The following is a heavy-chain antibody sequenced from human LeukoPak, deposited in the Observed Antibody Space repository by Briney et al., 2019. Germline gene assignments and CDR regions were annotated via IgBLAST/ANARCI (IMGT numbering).Heavy chain of an antibody. J-gene: IGHJ3*01. CDR1: GGSITSFY. V-gene: IGHV4-59*01. Sequence: SETLSLTCTVSGGSITSFYWSWIRQPPGKGLEWIGYIYYSGSTNYNPSLKGRVTISVDTSKNQFSLNLSSVTAADTAVYYCARRGRAQGPLSLWGQGTMVTVSS. D-gene: IGHD2-15*01. CDR3: ARRGRAQGPLSL. CDR2: IYYSGST.